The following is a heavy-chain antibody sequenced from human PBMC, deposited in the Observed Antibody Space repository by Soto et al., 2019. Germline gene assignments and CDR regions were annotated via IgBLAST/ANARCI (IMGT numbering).Heavy chain of an antibody. CDR1: GFTFSSYA. D-gene: IGHD1-26*01. J-gene: IGHJ4*02. V-gene: IGHV3-23*01. CDR3: ARRGSGSYYDY. CDR2: ISGSGDST. Sequence: EVQLLESGGGSVQPGGSLRLSCAASGFTFSSYAMRWVRQAPGKGLEWVSAISGSGDSTYYADSVKGRFTISRDNSKNTVYLQMNSLRGEDTAVYYCARRGSGSYYDYWGQGTLVTVSS.